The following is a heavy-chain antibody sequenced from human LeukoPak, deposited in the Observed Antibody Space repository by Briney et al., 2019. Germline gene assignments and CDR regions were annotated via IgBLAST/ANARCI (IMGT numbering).Heavy chain of an antibody. CDR2: SNSDGSST. V-gene: IGHV3-74*01. CDR3: ATGERMVRGDGVDY. J-gene: IGHJ4*02. CDR1: GFAFSRYW. Sequence: PGGSLRLSCAASGFAFSRYWMHWVRQAPGKGLVWVSRSNSDGSSTTYADSVKGRFSISRDNAKNTLYLQMNSLRAEDTAVYFCATGERMVRGDGVDYWGQGTLVTVSS. D-gene: IGHD3-10*01.